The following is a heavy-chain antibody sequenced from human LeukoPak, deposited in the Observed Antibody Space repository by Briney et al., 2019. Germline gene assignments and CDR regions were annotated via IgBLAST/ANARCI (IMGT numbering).Heavy chain of an antibody. J-gene: IGHJ4*02. CDR1: GFTFDDYA. V-gene: IGHV3-15*01. Sequence: GGSLRLSCTASGFTFDDYAMSWVRQAPGKGLEWIGRVKTKTDAGTTDYAAPVKGRFTISRDDSEHTLYLQMNSLKTEDTAVYYCTTDLIALAYFDYWGQGTLVTVSS. CDR3: TTDLIALAYFDY. D-gene: IGHD6-13*01. CDR2: VKTKTDAGTT.